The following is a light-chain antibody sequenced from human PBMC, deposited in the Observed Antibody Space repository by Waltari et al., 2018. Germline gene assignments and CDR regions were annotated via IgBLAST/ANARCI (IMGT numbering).Light chain of an antibody. J-gene: IGLJ3*02. CDR2: EDT. CDR3: CSTDRSGDYWV. CDR1: ALPIQY. V-gene: IGLV3-10*01. Sequence: SYELTQSPSVSVSPGQTARITCSGDALPIQYANWYQQRSGQAPVLVIYEDTKRPAGIPEGISGASSGTMSTLTIYGAQVDDEADYYCCSTDRSGDYWVFGGGTKLTVL.